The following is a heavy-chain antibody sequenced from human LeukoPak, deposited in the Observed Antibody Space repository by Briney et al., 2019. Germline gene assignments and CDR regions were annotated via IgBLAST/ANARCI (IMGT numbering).Heavy chain of an antibody. CDR1: GYTFTSYY. D-gene: IGHD3-22*01. V-gene: IGHV1-2*02. Sequence: ASVTVSCKASGYTFTSYYMHWVRQAPGQAFEWVGWSDPKTGATKYEHFQGRVTMTSDTSTRTAYMELSGLRSDDTAIYYCARANAYDNNGYSPEFRYWGQGTLVTVSS. CDR2: SDPKTGAT. J-gene: IGHJ4*02. CDR3: ARANAYDNNGYSPEFRY.